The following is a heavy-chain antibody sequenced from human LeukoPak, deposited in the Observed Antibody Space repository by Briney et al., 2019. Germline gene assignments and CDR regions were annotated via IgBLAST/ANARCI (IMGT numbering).Heavy chain of an antibody. CDR2: IIPIFGTA. Sequence: GASVKVSCKASGGTFSSYAISWVRQAPGQGLEWMGGIIPIFGTANYAQKFQGRVTITADESTSTAYMELSSLRSEDTAVYYCARSPKWELPLYNWFDPWGQGTLVTVSS. CDR3: ARSPKWELPLYNWFDP. V-gene: IGHV1-69*13. D-gene: IGHD1-26*01. J-gene: IGHJ5*02. CDR1: GGTFSSYA.